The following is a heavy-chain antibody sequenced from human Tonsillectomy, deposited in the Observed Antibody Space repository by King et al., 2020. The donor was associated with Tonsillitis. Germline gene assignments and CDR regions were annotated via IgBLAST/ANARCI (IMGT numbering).Heavy chain of an antibody. D-gene: IGHD2-21*02. CDR2: INPNSGGS. CDR1: GYTFTGYY. V-gene: IGHV1-2*02. CDR3: ARSYCGGDCYSNWFDP. Sequence: QLVQSGAEVKKPGASVKVSCKPSGYTFTGYYMHWVRQAPGQGLEWVGCINPNSGGSNYAQKFQGRVTMTRDTSISTAYMELSRLRSDDTAVYYCARSYCGGDCYSNWFDPWGQGTLVTVSS. J-gene: IGHJ5*02.